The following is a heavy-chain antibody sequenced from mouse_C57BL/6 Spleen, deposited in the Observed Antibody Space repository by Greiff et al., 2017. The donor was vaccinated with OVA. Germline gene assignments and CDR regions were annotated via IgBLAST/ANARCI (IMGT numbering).Heavy chain of an antibody. D-gene: IGHD1-1*01. Sequence: VQLQQPGAELVKPGASVKLSCKASGYTFTSYWMHWVKQRPGRGLEWIGRIDPNRGGTKYNEKFKSKATLTVDKPSSTAYMQLSSLTSEDSAVYYCARSYYGSSYASYAMDYWGQGTSVTVSS. CDR1: GYTFTSYW. CDR2: IDPNRGGT. V-gene: IGHV1-72*01. CDR3: ARSYYGSSYASYAMDY. J-gene: IGHJ4*01.